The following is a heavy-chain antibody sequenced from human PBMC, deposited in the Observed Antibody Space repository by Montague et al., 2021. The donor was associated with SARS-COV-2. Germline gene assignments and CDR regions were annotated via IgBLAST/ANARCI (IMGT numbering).Heavy chain of an antibody. CDR3: VRGIEAAGSYDY. D-gene: IGHD6-13*01. V-gene: IGHV6-1*01. CDR2: TYYRSMWKS. J-gene: IGHJ4*02. Sequence: CAISGDSVSSHSATWNWTRQSPSRGLEWLGRTYYRSMWKSDYARSVKSRIGINPDTSKNQFPLQLSSVTPEDTALYYCVRGIEAAGSYDYWGQGTLVTVPS. CDR1: GDSVSSHSAT.